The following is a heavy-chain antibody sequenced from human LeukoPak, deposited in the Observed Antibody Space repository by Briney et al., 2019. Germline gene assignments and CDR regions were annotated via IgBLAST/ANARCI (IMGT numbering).Heavy chain of an antibody. Sequence: ASVKVSCKASGYTFTGYYMHWVRQAPGQGLEWMGWINPNSGGTNYAQKFQGRVTMTRDTSISTAYMELSRLRSDDTAVYYCAREVGCSGGSCYQFDYWGQGTLVTVSS. CDR3: AREVGCSGGSCYQFDY. V-gene: IGHV1-2*02. D-gene: IGHD2-15*01. CDR1: GYTFTGYY. J-gene: IGHJ4*02. CDR2: INPNSGGT.